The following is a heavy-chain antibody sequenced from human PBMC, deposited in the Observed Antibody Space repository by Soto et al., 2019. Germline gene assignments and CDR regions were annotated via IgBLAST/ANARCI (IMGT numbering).Heavy chain of an antibody. CDR1: GGSISSYY. Sequence: SETLSLTCTVPGGSISSYYWSWIRQPPGKGLEWIGYIYYSGSTNYNPSLKSRVTISVDTSKNQFSLKLSSVTAADTAAYYCATSEGGRRYFDWSAPNVWGQGTLVTVSS. J-gene: IGHJ4*02. D-gene: IGHD3-9*01. V-gene: IGHV4-59*01. CDR2: IYYSGST. CDR3: ATSEGGRRYFDWSAPNV.